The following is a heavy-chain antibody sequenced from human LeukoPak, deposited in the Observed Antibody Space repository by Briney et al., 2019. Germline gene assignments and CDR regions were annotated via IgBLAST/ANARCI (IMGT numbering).Heavy chain of an antibody. CDR3: ARVRFLEWYKENYFDS. Sequence: SETLSLTCTVSGGSISSFHWSWIRQPPGKGLEHIGNIYDSGSTYYNPSLKSRVTISVDTSKNQFSLKLSSVTAADTAVYYCARVRFLEWYKENYFDSWGQGTLVTVSS. V-gene: IGHV4-59*01. CDR2: IYDSGST. CDR1: GGSISSFH. J-gene: IGHJ4*02. D-gene: IGHD3-3*01.